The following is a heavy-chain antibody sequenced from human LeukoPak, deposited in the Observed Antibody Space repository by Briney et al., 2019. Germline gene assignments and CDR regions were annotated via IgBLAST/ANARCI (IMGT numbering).Heavy chain of an antibody. CDR1: GFTFDDYG. CDR3: ARDRYYYGSGSYYNGDFDY. D-gene: IGHD3-10*01. J-gene: IGHJ4*02. V-gene: IGHV3-20*04. Sequence: GGSLRLSCAASGFTFDDYGMSWVRQAPGKGLEWVSGINWNGGSTGYADSVKGRFTISRDNAKNSLYLQMNSLRAEDTAVYYCARDRYYYGSGSYYNGDFDYWGQGTLVTVSS. CDR2: INWNGGST.